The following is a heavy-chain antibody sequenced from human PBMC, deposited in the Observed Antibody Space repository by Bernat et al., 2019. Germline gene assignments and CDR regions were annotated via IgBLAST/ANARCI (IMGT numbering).Heavy chain of an antibody. CDR2: IYSGGST. D-gene: IGHD3-22*01. Sequence: EVQLVESGGGLVQPGGSLRLSCAASGFTVSSNYMSWVRQAPGKGLEWVSVIYSGGSTYYADSVKGRFTISRDNSKNTLYLQMNSLRAEDTAVYYCARDRVVGYYDSSSYPDLTYYYYGMDVWGQGTTVTVSS. CDR1: GFTVSSNY. V-gene: IGHV3-66*01. J-gene: IGHJ6*02. CDR3: ARDRVVGYYDSSSYPDLTYYYYGMDV.